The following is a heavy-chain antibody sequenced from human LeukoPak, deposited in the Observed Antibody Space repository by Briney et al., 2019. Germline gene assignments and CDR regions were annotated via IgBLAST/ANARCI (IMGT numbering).Heavy chain of an antibody. CDR2: INSDGSST. Sequence: GGSLRLSCAASGFTFSSYWMHWVRQAPGKGLVWVSRINSDGSSTSYADSVKGRFTISRDNAKNTLYLQMNSLRAEDTAVYYCAKDQRGFYYYYYMDVWGKGTTVTVSS. V-gene: IGHV3-74*01. CDR1: GFTFSSYW. CDR3: AKDQRGFYYYYYMDV. J-gene: IGHJ6*03.